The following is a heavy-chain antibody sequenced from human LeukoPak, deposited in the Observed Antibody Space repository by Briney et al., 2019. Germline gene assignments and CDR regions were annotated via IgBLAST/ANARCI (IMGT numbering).Heavy chain of an antibody. D-gene: IGHD3-10*01. J-gene: IGHJ4*02. CDR1: GFTFSSYS. V-gene: IGHV3-48*02. CDR2: ISSSGSSI. Sequence: PGGSLRLSCAASGFTFSSYSMNWVRQAPGKGLEWISDISSSGSSINYVDSVKGRFTISRDNAKNSLYLQMNSLRDEDTAVYYCARGPYGSGSHYYDYWGQGTLVTVSS. CDR3: ARGPYGSGSHYYDY.